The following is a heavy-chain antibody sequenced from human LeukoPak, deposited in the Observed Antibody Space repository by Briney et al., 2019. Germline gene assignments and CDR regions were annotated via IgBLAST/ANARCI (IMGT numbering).Heavy chain of an antibody. CDR2: IIPILGIA. V-gene: IGHV1-69*04. CDR3: ARDGHIVVETRDDAFDI. D-gene: IGHD2-21*02. J-gene: IGHJ3*02. CDR1: GGTFSSYA. Sequence: SVKVSCKASGGTFSSYAISWVRQAPGQGLEWMGRIIPILGIANYAQKFQGRVTITADKSTSTAYMELSSLRSEDTAVYYCARDGHIVVETRDDAFDIWGQGTMVTVSS.